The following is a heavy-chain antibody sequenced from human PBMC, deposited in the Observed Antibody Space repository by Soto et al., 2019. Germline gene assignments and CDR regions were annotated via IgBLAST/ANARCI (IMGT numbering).Heavy chain of an antibody. Sequence: QVQLVESGGGVVQPGRSLRLSCVASGFTFSSYAMHWVRQAPGKGLEWVAIMSYDGNDQYYAGSVKGLFTISRDNFKNTLYLQMNSLRAEDTAVYYCAKALGELSPESFDYWGQGILVTVSS. J-gene: IGHJ4*02. CDR2: MSYDGNDQ. CDR1: GFTFSSYA. V-gene: IGHV3-30*18. D-gene: IGHD3-16*02. CDR3: AKALGELSPESFDY.